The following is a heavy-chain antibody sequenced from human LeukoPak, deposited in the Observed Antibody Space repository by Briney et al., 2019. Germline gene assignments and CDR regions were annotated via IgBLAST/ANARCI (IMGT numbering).Heavy chain of an antibody. CDR3: AGSNTPGIAVAGTGFDY. D-gene: IGHD6-19*01. Sequence: PSETLSLTCTVSGGSISSNYWSWIRQPPGKGLEWIGYIYYSGSTNYNPSLKSRVTISVDTSKNQFSLKLSSVTAADTAVYYCAGSNTPGIAVAGTGFDYWGQGTLVTVSS. V-gene: IGHV4-59*08. CDR2: IYYSGST. J-gene: IGHJ4*02. CDR1: GGSISSNY.